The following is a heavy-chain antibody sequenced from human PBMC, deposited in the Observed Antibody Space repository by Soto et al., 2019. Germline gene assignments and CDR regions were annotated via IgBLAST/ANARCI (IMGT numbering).Heavy chain of an antibody. V-gene: IGHV4-59*01. D-gene: IGHD5-18*01. CDR3: ARGEGGRGYRYGYFDY. Sequence: SETLSLACTFSYGSISSYYWSLIRHPPGKGLEWIGYIYYSGSTNYNPSLKSRVTISVDTSKNQFSLKLSSVTAADTAVYYCARGEGGRGYRYGYFDYWGQGTLVTVSS. J-gene: IGHJ4*02. CDR1: YGSISSYY. CDR2: IYYSGST.